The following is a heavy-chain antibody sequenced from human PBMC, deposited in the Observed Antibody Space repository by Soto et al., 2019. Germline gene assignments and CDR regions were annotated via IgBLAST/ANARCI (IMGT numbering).Heavy chain of an antibody. Sequence: VRLSCAASGVTFSSYAMSWVSQAPGKGLEWVSAVSGSGGSTYYADSVKGRFTISRDNSKNTLYLQMNSLRAEDTAVYYCAKSYYYDTSGTFYFDYWGQGTLVTVSS. V-gene: IGHV3-23*01. D-gene: IGHD3-22*01. CDR1: GVTFSSYA. J-gene: IGHJ4*02. CDR2: VSGSGGST. CDR3: AKSYYYDTSGTFYFDY.